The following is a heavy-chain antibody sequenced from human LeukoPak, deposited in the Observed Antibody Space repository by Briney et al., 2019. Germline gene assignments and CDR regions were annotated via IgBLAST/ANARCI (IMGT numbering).Heavy chain of an antibody. CDR2: IGGSSSYT. D-gene: IGHD1-1*01. Sequence: RGSLRLSCAASAFTLSDYYMSWVRQAPGKGLEWVSYIGGSSSYTNYADSVEGRFTISRDNTKNSLFLQMNSLRVEDTAVYYCARVQLERLDYWGQGTLVTVSS. CDR3: ARVQLERLDY. CDR1: AFTLSDYY. V-gene: IGHV3-11*05. J-gene: IGHJ4*02.